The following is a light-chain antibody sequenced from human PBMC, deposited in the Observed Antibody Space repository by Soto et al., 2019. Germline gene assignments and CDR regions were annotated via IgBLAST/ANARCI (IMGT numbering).Light chain of an antibody. CDR1: QSLIHSDGNTY. CDR3: RQGTRGPGT. CDR2: KVS. V-gene: IGKV2-30*02. Sequence: DVVMTQSPLSLPVTLGQPASISCRSSQSLIHSDGNTYLNWFQQRPGQSPRRLIYKVSDRDSGVPDRFTGSGSCTDFTLNISMVEGEDVGVYFCRQGTRGPGTCGQGTEVEFK. J-gene: IGKJ1*01.